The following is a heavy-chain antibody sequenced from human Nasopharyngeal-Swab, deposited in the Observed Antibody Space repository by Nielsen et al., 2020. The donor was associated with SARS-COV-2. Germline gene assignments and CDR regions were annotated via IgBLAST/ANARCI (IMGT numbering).Heavy chain of an antibody. CDR3: ARDSSSWYPNAPFDY. CDR1: GGSISISFYH. V-gene: IGHV4-39*07. J-gene: IGHJ4*02. CDR2: IYYSGGT. D-gene: IGHD6-13*01. Sequence: ESLKISCTVSGGSISISFYHWGWIRQSPGKGLEWIGSIYYSGGTYYNPSFKSRVTMSVDTSKNQFSLSLTSVTAADTAVYYCARDSSSWYPNAPFDYWGQGTLVTVSS.